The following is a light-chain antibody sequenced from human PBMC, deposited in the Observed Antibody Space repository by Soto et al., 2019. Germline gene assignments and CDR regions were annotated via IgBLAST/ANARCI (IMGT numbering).Light chain of an antibody. Sequence: DIQMTQSPSTLSASVGDRVTITFRASQSISTWLAWYQQKPGKAPKFLIFDGSSLQSGVPSRFSGSGSGTEFTLTISSLQPDDFATYYCQQYSSFSSFGQGTKVDI. V-gene: IGKV1-5*01. CDR3: QQYSSFSS. CDR1: QSISTW. CDR2: DGS. J-gene: IGKJ1*01.